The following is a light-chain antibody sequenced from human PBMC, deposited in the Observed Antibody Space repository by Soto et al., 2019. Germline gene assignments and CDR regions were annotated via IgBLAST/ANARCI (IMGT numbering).Light chain of an antibody. Sequence: ALTQPASVSGAPGQSITISCTRTSSDVGGYNYVSWFQQHPGKAPKLKIYEVSNRPSGVSNRFSGSKSGYTASLTISELQAEDEADYYCTSFTSSNTWVFGGGTKVTVL. J-gene: IGLJ3*02. CDR3: TSFTSSNTWV. V-gene: IGLV2-14*03. CDR1: SSDVGGYNY. CDR2: EVS.